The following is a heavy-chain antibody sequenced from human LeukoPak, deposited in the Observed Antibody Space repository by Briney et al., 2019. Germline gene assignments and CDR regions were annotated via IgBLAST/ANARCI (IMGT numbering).Heavy chain of an antibody. J-gene: IGHJ4*02. CDR1: GFTVSSNY. V-gene: IGHV3-66*02. Sequence: GGSLRLSCAASGFTVSSNYMSWFCQAPGKGLEWVSVIYSGGSTYYADSVKGRFTISRDNSKNTLYLQMNSLRAEDTAVYYCARDPSYYYDSSGYFDYWGQGTLVTVSS. D-gene: IGHD3-22*01. CDR2: IYSGGST. CDR3: ARDPSYYYDSSGYFDY.